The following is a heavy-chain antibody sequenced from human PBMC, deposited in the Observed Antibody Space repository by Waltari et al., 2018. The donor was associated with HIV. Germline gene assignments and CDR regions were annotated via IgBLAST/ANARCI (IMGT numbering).Heavy chain of an antibody. D-gene: IGHD3-10*01. CDR1: GYTFSNYA. CDR2: IHAANGNT. V-gene: IGHV1-3*01. Sequence: QVQLVQSGAEVKKPGASVKVSCKASGYTFSNYAVHWVRQAPGQRLEWLGWIHAANGNTRVSQKSQGRVTITGDTSATTMYMELNSLKADDTAVYYCARDVDRGRGNWFDPWCQGTLVTVSS. J-gene: IGHJ5*02. CDR3: ARDVDRGRGNWFDP.